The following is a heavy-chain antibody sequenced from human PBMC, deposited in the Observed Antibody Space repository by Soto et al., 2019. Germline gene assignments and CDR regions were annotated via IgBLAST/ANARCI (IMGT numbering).Heavy chain of an antibody. V-gene: IGHV3-21*06. CDR1: GFTFTGYR. CDR3: ARESEDLTSNFDY. Sequence: PGGPRSLSCAASGFTFTGYRMNWVRQAPGKGLEWVSSISSTTNYIYYGDSMKGRFTISRDNAKNSLYLEMNSLRAEDTAVYYWARESEDLTSNFDYWGQGT. CDR2: ISSTTNYI. J-gene: IGHJ4*02.